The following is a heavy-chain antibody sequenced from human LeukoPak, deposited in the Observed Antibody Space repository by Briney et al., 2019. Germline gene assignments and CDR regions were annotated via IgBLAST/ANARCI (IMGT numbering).Heavy chain of an antibody. D-gene: IGHD5-18*01. Sequence: GGSLRLSCAGSGFGFSTYGMTWVRQAPGKGLEWVSSVSSSGETTYYADSVKGRFTISRDNSKSTLYLQMNSLRAEDTAVYYCARDQRGYTGGRWFDPWGQGTLVTVSS. J-gene: IGHJ5*02. V-gene: IGHV3-23*01. CDR1: GFGFSTYG. CDR3: ARDQRGYTGGRWFDP. CDR2: VSSSGETT.